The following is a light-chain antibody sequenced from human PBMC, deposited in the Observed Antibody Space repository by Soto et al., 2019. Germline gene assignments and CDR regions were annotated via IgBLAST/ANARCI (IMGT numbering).Light chain of an antibody. CDR2: GAS. V-gene: IGKV3-20*01. Sequence: EIVLTQSPGTLSLSPGERATLSCRASQSVSSSYLTWYQQKPGQAPRLLIYGASIRDTGIPDRFSGSVSRTDFTLTISRLEPEDFAVYYCHHYGSSSYTVGRGTKLEIK. J-gene: IGKJ2*01. CDR3: HHYGSSSYT. CDR1: QSVSSSY.